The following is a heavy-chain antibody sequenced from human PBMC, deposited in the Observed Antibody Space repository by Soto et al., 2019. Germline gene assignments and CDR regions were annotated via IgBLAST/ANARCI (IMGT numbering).Heavy chain of an antibody. CDR1: GFTFSSSD. CDR2: IDTGTRHV. J-gene: IGHJ4*02. Sequence: EVQVVESGGGLVKPGGSLRLSCAASGFTFSSSDMNWVRQAPGKGLEWVSSIDTGTRHVYYADSVRGRFTISRDDAKNSLYLQMNSLRVEDTALYYCAQRTVTTYHYFDYWGQGTLVTVSS. D-gene: IGHD4-17*01. V-gene: IGHV3-21*01. CDR3: AQRTVTTYHYFDY.